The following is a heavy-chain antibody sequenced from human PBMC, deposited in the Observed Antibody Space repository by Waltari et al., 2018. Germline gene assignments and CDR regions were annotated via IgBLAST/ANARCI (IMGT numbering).Heavy chain of an antibody. Sequence: AWIRQPPGKGPEWTATISYTGATYNNPSLKSRVTISGDTSKNQFSLKLNSVTAADTAVYYCATYVGASIGTAAFDVWGQGTMVTVSS. CDR2: ISYTGAT. D-gene: IGHD3-16*01. V-gene: IGHV4-39*01. J-gene: IGHJ3*01. CDR3: ATYVGASIGTAAFDV.